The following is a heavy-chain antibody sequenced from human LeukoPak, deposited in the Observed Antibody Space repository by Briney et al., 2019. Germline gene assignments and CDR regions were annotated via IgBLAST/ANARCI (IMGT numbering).Heavy chain of an antibody. CDR3: ARVVFPGYSSGSYPNYFDY. CDR2: IKAIFGAR. V-gene: IGHV1-69*05. D-gene: IGHD6-19*01. Sequence: GGSVKVSWKASGGTFRRYAIGWVRQAPGKGLEGMGGIKAIFGARNYAQKFQGRLTITTDESTSPPYMELRSLRSEDTAVSYCARVVFPGYSSGSYPNYFDYWRQGTLVPVSS. J-gene: IGHJ4*02. CDR1: GGTFRRYA.